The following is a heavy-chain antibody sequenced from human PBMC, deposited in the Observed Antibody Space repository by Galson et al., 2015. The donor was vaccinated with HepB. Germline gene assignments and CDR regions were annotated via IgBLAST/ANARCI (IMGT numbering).Heavy chain of an antibody. CDR2: IGTGGDA. Sequence: SLRLSCAASGFTFSSYDMHWVRHVTGEGLEWVSAIGTGGDAYYPGSVKGRFTISRENAKNSLYLQMNSLRAGDTAVYYCARGAYGSKFNYYYGMDVWGQGTTVTVSS. V-gene: IGHV3-13*01. CDR1: GFTFSSYD. CDR3: ARGAYGSKFNYYYGMDV. D-gene: IGHD4-23*01. J-gene: IGHJ6*02.